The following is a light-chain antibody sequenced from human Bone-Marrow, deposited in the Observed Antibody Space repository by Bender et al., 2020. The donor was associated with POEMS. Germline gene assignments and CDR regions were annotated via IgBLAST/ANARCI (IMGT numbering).Light chain of an antibody. Sequence: QSALTQPPSASGSPGQSITISCTGTSSDVGGYNYVSWYQQHPGKAPKLMIYDVNKRPSGVSNRFSGSKSGNTASLTISGLQAEDEADYYCCSYAGTSTPWVFGGGTKLTVL. J-gene: IGLJ3*02. V-gene: IGLV2-23*02. CDR2: DVN. CDR1: SSDVGGYNY. CDR3: CSYAGTSTPWV.